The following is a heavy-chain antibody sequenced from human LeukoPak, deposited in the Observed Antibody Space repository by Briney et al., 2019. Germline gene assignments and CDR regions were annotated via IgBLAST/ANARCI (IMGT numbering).Heavy chain of an antibody. CDR2: INTNTGNP. D-gene: IGHD6-19*01. V-gene: IGHV7-4-1*02. J-gene: IGHJ4*02. Sequence: ASVKVSCKASGYTFTSYAMNRVRQAPGQGLEWMGWINTNTGNPTYAQGFTGRFVFSLDTSVSTAYLQISSLKAEDTAVYYCARATKQWLVPYYFDYWGQGTLVTVSS. CDR3: ARATKQWLVPYYFDY. CDR1: GYTFTSYA.